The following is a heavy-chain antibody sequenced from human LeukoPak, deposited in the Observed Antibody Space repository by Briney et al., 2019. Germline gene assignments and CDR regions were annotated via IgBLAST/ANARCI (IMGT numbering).Heavy chain of an antibody. J-gene: IGHJ4*02. Sequence: GGSLRLSCAAAKFTFNNYAMSWVRQAPGKGLEWVSGITGGGGKTYYADSVRGRFTISRDNSKNTLYLQMNSLRAEDTAVYYCARGYDFWSGYSFDYWGQGTLVTVSS. CDR2: ITGGGGKT. D-gene: IGHD3-3*01. V-gene: IGHV3-23*01. CDR3: ARGYDFWSGYSFDY. CDR1: KFTFNNYA.